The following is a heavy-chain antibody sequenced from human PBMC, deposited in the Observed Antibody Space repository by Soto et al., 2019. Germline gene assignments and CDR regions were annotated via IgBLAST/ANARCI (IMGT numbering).Heavy chain of an antibody. CDR1: GGSISSGGYY. CDR3: AREITMVRGVIGN. D-gene: IGHD3-10*01. Sequence: SETLSLTCTVSGGSISSGGYYWSWIRQHPGKGLEWIGYIYYSGSTYYNPSLKSRVTISVDTSKNQFSLKLSSVTAADTAVYYCAREITMVRGVIGNWGQGTLVTVSS. CDR2: IYYSGST. J-gene: IGHJ4*02. V-gene: IGHV4-31*03.